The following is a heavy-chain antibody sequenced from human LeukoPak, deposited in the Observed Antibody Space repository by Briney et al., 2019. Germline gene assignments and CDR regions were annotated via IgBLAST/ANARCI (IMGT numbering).Heavy chain of an antibody. CDR1: GGSISSGDYY. D-gene: IGHD1-26*01. CDR2: IYYSGST. CDR3: ARSPIVGATQGWFDP. Sequence: SETLSLTCTVSGGSISSGDYYWSWIRQPPGKGLEWIGYIYYSGSTYYNPSLKSRVTISVDTSKNQFSLKLSSVTAADTAVYYCARSPIVGATQGWFDPWGQGTLVTVSS. J-gene: IGHJ5*02. V-gene: IGHV4-30-4*01.